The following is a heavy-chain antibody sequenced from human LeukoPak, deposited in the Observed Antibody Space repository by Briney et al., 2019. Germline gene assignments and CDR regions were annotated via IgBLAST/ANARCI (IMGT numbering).Heavy chain of an antibody. CDR1: GFTFSSYS. CDR2: ISSSSSYI. D-gene: IGHD1-26*01. J-gene: IGHJ4*02. Sequence: GGSLRLSCAASGFTFSSYSMNWVRQAPGKGLEWVSSISSSSSYIYYADSVKGRFTISRDNSKNTLYLQMNSLRAEDTAVYYCAKDLRELLPPGYWGQGTLVTVSS. V-gene: IGHV3-21*01. CDR3: AKDLRELLPPGY.